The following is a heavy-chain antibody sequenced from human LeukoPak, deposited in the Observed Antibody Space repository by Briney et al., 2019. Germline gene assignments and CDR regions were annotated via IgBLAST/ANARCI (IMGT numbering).Heavy chain of an antibody. CDR1: GGTFSSYA. CDR2: IIPIFGTA. Sequence: SVKVSCKASGGTFSSYAISWVRQAPGQGLEWMGGIIPIFGTANYAQKFQGRVTITADESTSTAYMELSSLRSEDTAVYYCARVSLGNEPGSPQNYYYYGMDVWGQGTTVTVSS. V-gene: IGHV1-69*01. J-gene: IGHJ6*02. CDR3: ARVSLGNEPGSPQNYYYYGMDV.